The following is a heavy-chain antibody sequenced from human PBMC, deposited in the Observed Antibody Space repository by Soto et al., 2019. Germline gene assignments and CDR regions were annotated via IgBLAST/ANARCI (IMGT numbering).Heavy chain of an antibody. D-gene: IGHD4-17*01. CDR3: AHRRHGDYGPFFDY. V-gene: IGHV2-5*08. CDR2: IYWDDDE. CDR1: GGSISSGGYS. Sequence: TLSLTCAVSGGSISSGGYSWSWIRQPPGKALEWLALIYWDDDERYSPSLKTRLTITKDTSKNQVVLTMTNVDPVDTATYYCAHRRHGDYGPFFDYWGQGTPVTVSS. J-gene: IGHJ4*02.